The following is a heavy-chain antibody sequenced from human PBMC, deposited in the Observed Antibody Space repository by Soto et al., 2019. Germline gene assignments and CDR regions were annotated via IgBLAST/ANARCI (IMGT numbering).Heavy chain of an antibody. V-gene: IGHV4-59*08. CDR2: FYYSGST. CDR3: ARLGGYYQSLDT. Sequence: QVQLQESGPGLVKASETLSLTCTVSGGSIDTYYWSWIRQPPGKGLQWIGYFYYSGSTTYSPSLKSRVTIAVDRSKNQFSLKLTSVTAADTAVYYCARLGGYYQSLDTWGQGTLVTVSS. CDR1: GGSIDTYY. D-gene: IGHD3-3*01. J-gene: IGHJ5*02.